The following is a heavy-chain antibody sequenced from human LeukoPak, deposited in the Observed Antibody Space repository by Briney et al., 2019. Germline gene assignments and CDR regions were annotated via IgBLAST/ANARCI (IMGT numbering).Heavy chain of an antibody. Sequence: SETLSLTCTVSGGSISSYYWSWIRQPPGKGLEWIGYMYYSGSTNYNPSLKSRVTISVDTSKNQFSLKLSSVTAADTAMYYCASRVYSGRHFDYWGQGTLVTVSS. J-gene: IGHJ4*02. D-gene: IGHD4-23*01. CDR1: GGSISSYY. CDR3: ASRVYSGRHFDY. CDR2: MYYSGST. V-gene: IGHV4-59*01.